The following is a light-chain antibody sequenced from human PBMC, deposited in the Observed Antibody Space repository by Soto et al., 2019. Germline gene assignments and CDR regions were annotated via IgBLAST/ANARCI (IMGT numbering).Light chain of an antibody. CDR2: DAS. CDR3: LQDINYPWT. J-gene: IGKJ1*01. CDR1: QDINIY. V-gene: IGKV1-33*01. Sequence: DIQMTQSPSSLFASVGDRVTITCQATQDINIYLNWYQQKPGKAPNLLIYDASNLEIRVPSRFSGSGSGTDFTLAISSLQPEDSATYYCLQDINYPWTFGQGTKVDNK.